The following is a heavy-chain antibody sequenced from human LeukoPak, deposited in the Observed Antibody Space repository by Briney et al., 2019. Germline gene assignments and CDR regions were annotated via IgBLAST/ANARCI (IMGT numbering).Heavy chain of an antibody. Sequence: GGSLRLSCAASGFTFSYYALHWVRQAPGKGLEWVAVISYDGSNKYYADSVKGRFTISRDNSKNTLYLQMNSLRGEDTAVYYCARDRKGGSGWTLFDYWGQGTLVTVSS. J-gene: IGHJ4*02. V-gene: IGHV3-30-3*01. CDR2: ISYDGSNK. CDR3: ARDRKGGSGWTLFDY. CDR1: GFTFSYYA. D-gene: IGHD6-19*01.